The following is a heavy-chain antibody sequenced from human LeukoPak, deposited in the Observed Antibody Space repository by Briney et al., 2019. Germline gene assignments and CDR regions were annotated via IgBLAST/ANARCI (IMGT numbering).Heavy chain of an antibody. V-gene: IGHV1-8*03. J-gene: IGHJ4*02. CDR1: GYTFTSYD. CDR3: ATSWGSSPNDY. Sequence: ASVKVSCKASGYTFTSYDINWVRQATGQGLEWMGWMSPNSGNTGYAQKFQGRVTITRNTSISTAYMELSSLRSEDTAVYYCATSWGSSPNDYWGQGTLVTVSS. CDR2: MSPNSGNT. D-gene: IGHD6-6*01.